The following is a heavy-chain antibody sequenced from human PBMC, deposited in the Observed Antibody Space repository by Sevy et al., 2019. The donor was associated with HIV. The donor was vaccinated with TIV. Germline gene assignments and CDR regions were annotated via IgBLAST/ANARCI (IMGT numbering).Heavy chain of an antibody. CDR3: AGENAWGRGYS. Sequence: SETQSLTCTVSGGSITSLYWNWIRQPPGKGLEWIANIYYNSHINYNPSLKSRVTLSLVTSKNQFSLRLSSVTAADTAMYYCAGENAWGRGYSWGQGTLVTVSS. CDR2: IYYNSHI. V-gene: IGHV4-59*08. D-gene: IGHD1-26*01. J-gene: IGHJ4*02. CDR1: GGSITSLY.